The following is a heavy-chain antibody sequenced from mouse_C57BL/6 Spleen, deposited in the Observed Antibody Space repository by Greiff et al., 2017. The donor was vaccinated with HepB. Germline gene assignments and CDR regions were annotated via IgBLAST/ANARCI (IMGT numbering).Heavy chain of an antibody. D-gene: IGHD2-4*01. CDR3: ARDARAYDYPFAY. Sequence: QSGPGLVKPSQSLSLTCSVTGYSITSGYYWNWIRQFPGNKLEWMGYISYDGSNNYNPSLKNRISITRDTSKNQFFLKLNTVTTEDTATYYWARDARAYDYPFAYWGQGTLVTVSA. J-gene: IGHJ3*01. CDR2: ISYDGSN. V-gene: IGHV3-6*01. CDR1: GYSITSGYY.